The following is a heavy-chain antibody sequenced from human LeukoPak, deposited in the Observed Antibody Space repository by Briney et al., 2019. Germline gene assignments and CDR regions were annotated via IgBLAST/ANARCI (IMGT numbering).Heavy chain of an antibody. J-gene: IGHJ4*02. CDR1: GYSFTSYW. CDR3: ARRYYYGSGKRYYFDY. Sequence: GESLKISCKRSGYSFTSYWIGWVRQMPGKGLEWMGIIYPGDSDTRYSPSFQGQVTISADKSISTAYLQWSSLKASDTAMYYCARRYYYGSGKRYYFDYWGQGTLVTVSS. V-gene: IGHV5-51*01. D-gene: IGHD3-10*01. CDR2: IYPGDSDT.